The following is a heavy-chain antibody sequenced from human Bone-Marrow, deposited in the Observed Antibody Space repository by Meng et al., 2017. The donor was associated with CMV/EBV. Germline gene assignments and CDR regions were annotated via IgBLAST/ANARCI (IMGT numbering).Heavy chain of an antibody. CDR2: ISSSSSYI. V-gene: IGHV3-21*01. D-gene: IGHD1-26*01. Sequence: ETLSLTCAASGFTFSSYSMNWVRQAPGKGLEWVSSISSSSSYIYYADSVKGRFTISRDNAKNSLYLQMNSLRAEDTAVYYCARDHTVGAIYFDPWGQGTLVTVSS. CDR3: ARDHTVGAIYFDP. J-gene: IGHJ5*02. CDR1: GFTFSSYS.